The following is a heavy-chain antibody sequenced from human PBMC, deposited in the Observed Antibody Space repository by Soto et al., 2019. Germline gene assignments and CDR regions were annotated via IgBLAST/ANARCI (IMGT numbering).Heavy chain of an antibody. CDR1: GFTFSSSA. Sequence: ASVKVSCKASGFTFSSSAVHWVRQARGHRLVWIGWIVVGNSNTNYARGLQERVTITRDMSTSTAYMELSGLRSEDTAIYYCAKDARPDGYWDFDYWGQGTLVTVSS. J-gene: IGHJ4*02. D-gene: IGHD5-12*01. CDR2: IVVGNSNT. CDR3: AKDARPDGYWDFDY. V-gene: IGHV1-58*01.